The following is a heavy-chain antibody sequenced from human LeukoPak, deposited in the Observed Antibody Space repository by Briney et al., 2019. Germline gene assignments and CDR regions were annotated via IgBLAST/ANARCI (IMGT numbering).Heavy chain of an antibody. J-gene: IGHJ4*02. Sequence: GGSLRLSCAASGFTLSSYAMSWVRQGPGKGLEWVSAISVSGNTYHPESVKGRFTISRDSSKNTLYLQMNSLRAGDAAVHYCAKAPVTTCSGAYCYPFDYWSQGTLVTVSS. CDR2: ISVSGNT. D-gene: IGHD2-15*01. CDR1: GFTLSSYA. V-gene: IGHV3-23*01. CDR3: AKAPVTTCSGAYCYPFDY.